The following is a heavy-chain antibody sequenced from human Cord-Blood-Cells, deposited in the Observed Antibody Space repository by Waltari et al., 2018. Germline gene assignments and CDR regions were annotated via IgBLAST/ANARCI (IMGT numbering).Heavy chain of an antibody. J-gene: IGHJ4*02. CDR3: ARTKTGVYFDY. Sequence: QVQLQESGPGLVKPSETLSLTCTVSGGSISSYYWSWIRQPPGKGLEWIGYIYYSGSTNYNPARKSRVTISVDTSKNQFSLKLSSVTAADTAVYYCARTKTGVYFDYWGQGTLVTVSS. CDR1: GGSISSYY. CDR2: IYYSGST. V-gene: IGHV4-59*01. D-gene: IGHD7-27*01.